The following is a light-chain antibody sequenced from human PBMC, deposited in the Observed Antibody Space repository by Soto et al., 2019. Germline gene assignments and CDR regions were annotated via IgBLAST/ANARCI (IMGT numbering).Light chain of an antibody. Sequence: QPASVSGSPGQSITISCTGTSSDVGGYNYVSWYQQHPGKAPKLMIYDVSNRPSGVSNRFSGSKSGNTASLTISGLQAEDEADYYCSSYTSSSAAVVFGGGTKLTVL. J-gene: IGLJ2*01. CDR1: SSDVGGYNY. CDR3: SSYTSSSAAVV. V-gene: IGLV2-14*01. CDR2: DVS.